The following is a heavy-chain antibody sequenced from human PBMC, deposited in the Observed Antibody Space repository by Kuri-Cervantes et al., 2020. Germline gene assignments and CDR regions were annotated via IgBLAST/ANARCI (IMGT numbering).Heavy chain of an antibody. CDR1: GYTFTGYY. D-gene: IGHD5-12*01. CDR3: ASSEGGYDTTPFDY. J-gene: IGHJ4*02. CDR2: INPNSGGT. V-gene: IGHV1-2*02. Sequence: ASVKVSCKASGYTFTGYYMHWVRQAPGQGLEWMGWINPNSGGTNYAQKFQGRVTMTRDTSISTAYMELSRLRSDDTAVYYCASSEGGYDTTPFDYWGQGTLVTVSS.